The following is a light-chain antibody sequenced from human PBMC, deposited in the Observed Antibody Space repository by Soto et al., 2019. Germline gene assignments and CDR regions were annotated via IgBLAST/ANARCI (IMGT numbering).Light chain of an antibody. J-gene: IGLJ2*01. Sequence: QSVLTQPASVSGSPGQSITISCTGTSSDIGDHNSVSWYLQQPGKAPKLMIYAVSNRPSGVSNRFSGSKSGNTASLTISGLQAEDEADYYCSSYTTSTTVIFGGGTQLTV. V-gene: IGLV2-14*03. CDR1: SSDIGDHNS. CDR3: SSYTTSTTVI. CDR2: AVS.